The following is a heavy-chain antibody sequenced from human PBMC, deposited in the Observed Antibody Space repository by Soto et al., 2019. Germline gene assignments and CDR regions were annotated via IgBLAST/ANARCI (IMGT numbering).Heavy chain of an antibody. CDR1: GGTFSSYA. CDR2: IIPIFGTA. V-gene: IGHV1-69*13. Sequence: GASVKVSCKASGGTFSSYAISWVRQAPGQGLEWMGGIIPIFGTANYAQKFQGRVTITADESTSTAYMELSSLRSEDTAVYYCARDPRYGDYPNCFDPWGQGTLVTVSS. J-gene: IGHJ5*02. CDR3: ARDPRYGDYPNCFDP. D-gene: IGHD4-17*01.